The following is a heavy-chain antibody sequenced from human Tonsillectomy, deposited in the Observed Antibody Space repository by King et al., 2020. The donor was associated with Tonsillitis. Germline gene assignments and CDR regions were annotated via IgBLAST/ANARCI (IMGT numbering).Heavy chain of an antibody. CDR2: IYYSGNP. CDR3: ARAKWTGARPDPFDS. V-gene: IGHV4-59*12. Sequence: VQLQESGPRLVKPSETLSLTCTFSADSISNYYWSWIRQPPGKGLEWIGYIYYSGNPNYTPTKYNPSLTSRVTISPGTSQNQFSLKLTSVTAADTAVYYCARAKWTGARPDPFDSWGQGTLVSVSS. J-gene: IGHJ4*02. D-gene: IGHD1-26*01. CDR1: ADSISNYY.